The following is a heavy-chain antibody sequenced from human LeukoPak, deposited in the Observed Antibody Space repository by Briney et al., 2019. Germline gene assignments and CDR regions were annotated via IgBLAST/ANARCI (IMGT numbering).Heavy chain of an antibody. CDR3: ARGPGYYGSGSVDY. J-gene: IGHJ4*02. CDR2: ISAYNGNT. Sequence: ASVKVSFKASGYTFTIYGISWVRQAPGQGREWMGWISAYNGNTNYAQKLQGRVTMTTDTSTSTAYMELRSLRSDDTAVYYCARGPGYYGSGSVDYWGQGTLVTVSS. D-gene: IGHD3-10*01. V-gene: IGHV1-18*04. CDR1: GYTFTIYG.